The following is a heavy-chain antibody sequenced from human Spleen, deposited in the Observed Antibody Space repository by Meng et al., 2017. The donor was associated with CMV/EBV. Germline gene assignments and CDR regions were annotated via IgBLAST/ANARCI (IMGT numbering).Heavy chain of an antibody. CDR3: ARGNSVSLYSHDTSGSNYFDY. V-gene: IGHV3-11*01. CDR1: GFTFSDHY. J-gene: IGHJ4*02. CDR2: IASSGYTI. D-gene: IGHD3-22*01. Sequence: GGSLRLSCVASGFTFSDHYMGWIRQAPGTGLEWLSHIASSGYTIYYADSVKGRFTVPRDNAKSSLFLLMHSLRAEDTAVYYCARGNSVSLYSHDTSGSNYFDYWGQGTLVTVSS.